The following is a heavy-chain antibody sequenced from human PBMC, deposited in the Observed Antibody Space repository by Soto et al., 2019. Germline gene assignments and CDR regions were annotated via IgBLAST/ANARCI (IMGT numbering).Heavy chain of an antibody. D-gene: IGHD6-19*01. CDR2: ISPGDSDT. V-gene: IGHV5-51*01. J-gene: IGHJ6*02. Sequence: GEALKISWKGSGYSFTSYWIGWVRQMPGKGVEWMGIISPGDSDTRYSPSFQGQVTISDDKSISTAYLQWSSLKASDTAMYYCARQRKGSGSYDGMDXWGQGTTVTVS. CDR1: GYSFTSYW. CDR3: ARQRKGSGSYDGMDX.